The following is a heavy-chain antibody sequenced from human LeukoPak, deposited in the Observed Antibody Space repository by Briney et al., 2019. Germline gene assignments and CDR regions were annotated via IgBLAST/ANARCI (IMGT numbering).Heavy chain of an antibody. Sequence: GGSLRLSCAASGFTVNGAYMSWVRQAPGKGLDWVSVINADGTILFTDSVKGRFSISRDNSKNTLFLQMHSLRVEDTAVYYCARRKEVQTTFDYWGQGTLVTVSS. CDR1: GFTVNGAY. CDR2: INADGTI. D-gene: IGHD4/OR15-4a*01. J-gene: IGHJ4*02. CDR3: ARRKEVQTTFDY. V-gene: IGHV3-66*04.